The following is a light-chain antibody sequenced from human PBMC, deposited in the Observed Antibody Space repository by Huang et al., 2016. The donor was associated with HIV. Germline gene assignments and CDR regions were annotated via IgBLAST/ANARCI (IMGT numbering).Light chain of an antibody. Sequence: DIQMTQSQSSLSASVGDRVTITGRASQSISSYLNWYQQKPGKAPKLLIYAASSLQSGVPSRFSGSGSGTDFTLTISSLQPEDFATYYCQQSYSTLWTFGQGTKVEIK. CDR1: QSISSY. CDR3: QQSYSTLWT. V-gene: IGKV1-39*01. CDR2: AAS. J-gene: IGKJ1*01.